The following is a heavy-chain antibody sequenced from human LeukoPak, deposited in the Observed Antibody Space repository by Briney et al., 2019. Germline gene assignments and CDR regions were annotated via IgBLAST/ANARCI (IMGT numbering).Heavy chain of an antibody. CDR2: INSDGSST. CDR3: AARGYRSGTSCLLEY. CDR1: GFTFSSYW. Sequence: GGSLRLSCAASGFTFSSYWMQWVRQAPGKGLLWVSRINSDGSSTNYADSVKGRFTISRDNAKSTLYVQMNSLRAEDTAVYYCAARGYRSGTSCLLEYWGQGTLVTVSS. J-gene: IGHJ4*02. D-gene: IGHD2-2*01. V-gene: IGHV3-74*01.